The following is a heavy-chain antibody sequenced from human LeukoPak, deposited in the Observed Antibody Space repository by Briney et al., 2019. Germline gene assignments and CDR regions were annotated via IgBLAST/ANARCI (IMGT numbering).Heavy chain of an antibody. Sequence: GRSLRLSCAASGFTFSSYAVHWVRQAPGKGLEWVAVISYDGSNKYHADSVKGQFTISRDNSKNTLYLQMNSLRAEDTAVYYCARGGTGSHYYYYGMDVWGQGTTVTVSS. D-gene: IGHD3-10*01. J-gene: IGHJ6*02. CDR3: ARGGTGSHYYYYGMDV. V-gene: IGHV3-30-3*01. CDR2: ISYDGSNK. CDR1: GFTFSSYA.